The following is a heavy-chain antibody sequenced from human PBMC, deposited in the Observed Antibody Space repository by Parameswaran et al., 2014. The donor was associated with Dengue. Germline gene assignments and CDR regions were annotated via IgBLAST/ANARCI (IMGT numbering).Heavy chain of an antibody. V-gene: IGHV1-3*01. CDR2: INAANGNT. D-gene: IGHD2-21*01. CDR1: GYTFTDYA. Sequence: PGASVKVSCKASGYTFTDYAMHWVRQAPGQRLEWMGWINAANGNTKYSQKFQGRVSVTRDTAAGTAYMELSSLTSEDTAVFYCARGGEILWWDYWGQGTLVTVSS. CDR3: ARGGEILWWDY. J-gene: IGHJ4*02.